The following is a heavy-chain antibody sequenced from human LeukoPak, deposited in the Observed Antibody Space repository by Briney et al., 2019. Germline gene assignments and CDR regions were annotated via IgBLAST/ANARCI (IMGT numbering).Heavy chain of an antibody. V-gene: IGHV4-39*01. D-gene: IGHD6-19*01. J-gene: IGHJ4*02. CDR2: ISYNGNT. CDR3: ARIDGHTSAWSLDY. CDR1: GGSITSSSFF. Sequence: SETLSLTCAVSGGSITSSSFFWGWIRQPPGEGLEWIGSISYNGNTYYNPSLKSRVTISADTSRNQFSLRLSSVTAADTVVYYCARIDGHTSAWSLDYWGQGIQVTVSS.